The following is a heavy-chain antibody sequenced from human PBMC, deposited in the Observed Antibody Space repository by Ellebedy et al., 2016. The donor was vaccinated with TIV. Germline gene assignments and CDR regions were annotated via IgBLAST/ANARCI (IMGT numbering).Heavy chain of an antibody. J-gene: IGHJ4*02. CDR2: IRFDGSST. Sequence: GGSLRLSXATSGFTFSSYWMHWVRQAPGKGLMWVSRIRFDGSSTSYADSVKGRFLISRDNAKNTLHLQMNSLRAEDTAVYYCARRGAVPCTLDNWGQGTLVIVSS. CDR1: GFTFSSYW. V-gene: IGHV3-74*01. CDR3: ARRGAVPCTLDN. D-gene: IGHD2-15*01.